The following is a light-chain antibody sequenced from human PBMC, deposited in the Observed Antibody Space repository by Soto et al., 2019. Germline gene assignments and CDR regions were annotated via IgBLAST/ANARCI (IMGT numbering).Light chain of an antibody. J-gene: IGLJ2*01. CDR1: SSDVGGYNY. CDR3: TSSTSSSALVL. V-gene: IGLV2-14*01. Sequence: QSALTQPASVSGSPGQSITISCTGTSSDVGGYNYVSWYQQHPGKAPKLMIYEVSNRPSGVSNRFSGSKSGNTASLTISGLQAEDEADYYCTSSTSSSALVLFGGGTKLTVL. CDR2: EVS.